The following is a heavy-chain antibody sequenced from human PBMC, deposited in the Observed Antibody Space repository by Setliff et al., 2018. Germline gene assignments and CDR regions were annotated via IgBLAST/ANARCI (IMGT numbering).Heavy chain of an antibody. V-gene: IGHV4-34*01. CDR1: GGSFSGYQ. J-gene: IGHJ2*01. Sequence: SETLSLTCVVYGGSFSGYQWSWIRQPPGKGLEWIGEINHSGSTNYNPSLKSRVSISVEKSKNQFSLKLTSVTAADTAVYYCARAQVVFAISAPVWYFEVWGRGTQVTSPQ. CDR3: ARAQVVFAISAPVWYFEV. D-gene: IGHD2-21*01. CDR2: INHSGST.